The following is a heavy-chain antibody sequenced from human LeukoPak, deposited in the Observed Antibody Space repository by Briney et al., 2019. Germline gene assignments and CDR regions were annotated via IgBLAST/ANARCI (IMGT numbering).Heavy chain of an antibody. CDR2: ISSSGSTI. Sequence: PGGSLRLSCAASGFTFSNYEMNWVRQAPGKGLEWVSYISSSGSTIYYADSVKGRSTISRDNAKNSLYLQMNSLRAEDTAVYYCARVGRRAGDYWGQGTLVTVSS. J-gene: IGHJ4*02. CDR3: ARVGRRAGDY. CDR1: GFTFSNYE. V-gene: IGHV3-48*03.